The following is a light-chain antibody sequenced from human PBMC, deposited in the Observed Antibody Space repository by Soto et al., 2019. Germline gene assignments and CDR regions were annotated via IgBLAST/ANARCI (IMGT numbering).Light chain of an antibody. CDR3: HTYNSYSLHT. J-gene: IGKJ2*01. CDR2: DAT. Sequence: IPMTQSPSTLSASVGDRVTITCRASHNIERWMAWYQQKRGRAPSLLIFDATTLHSGVPSRFSGGGSGTEFTLTISSLQPDDCATYYCHTYNSYSLHTFGQGTKLEIK. V-gene: IGKV1-5*01. CDR1: HNIERW.